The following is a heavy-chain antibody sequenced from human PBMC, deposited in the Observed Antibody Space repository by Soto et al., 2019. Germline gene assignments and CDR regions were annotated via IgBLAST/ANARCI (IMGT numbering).Heavy chain of an antibody. J-gene: IGHJ6*02. V-gene: IGHV1-69*13. CDR2: IIPIFGTA. D-gene: IGHD5-18*01. CDR1: GGTFSSYA. CDR3: AREGHSDGYTRKGGTDV. Sequence: ASVKVSCKASGGTFSSYAISWVRQAPGQGLEWMGGIIPIFGTANYAQKFQGRVTITADESTSTAYMELSSLRSEDTAVYYCAREGHSDGYTRKGGTDVWGQGTTVTVSS.